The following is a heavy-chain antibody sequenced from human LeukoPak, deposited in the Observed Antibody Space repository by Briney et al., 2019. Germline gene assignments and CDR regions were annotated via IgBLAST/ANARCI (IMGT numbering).Heavy chain of an antibody. CDR3: ARDDALGDNALDI. CDR2: IYSGGST. CDR1: GFTVSSNY. V-gene: IGHV3-53*01. D-gene: IGHD3-16*01. Sequence: GSLRLSCAASGFTVSSNYMSWVRQAPGEGLEWVSVIYSGGSTYYADSVKGRFTISRDNSKNTLFLQMNSLRAEDTAVYYCARDDALGDNALDIWGQGTMVTVSS. J-gene: IGHJ3*02.